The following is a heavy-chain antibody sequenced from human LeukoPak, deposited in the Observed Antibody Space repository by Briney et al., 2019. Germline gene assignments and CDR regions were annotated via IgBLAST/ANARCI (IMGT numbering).Heavy chain of an antibody. Sequence: ASVKVSCKASGGTFSSYAISWVRQAPRQGLEWMGRINPNSGGTNYAQKFQGRVTMTRDTSISTAYMELSRLRSDDTAVYYCASTQWLVAEGFDYWDQGTLVTVSS. J-gene: IGHJ4*02. CDR3: ASTQWLVAEGFDY. CDR2: INPNSGGT. CDR1: GGTFSSYA. D-gene: IGHD6-19*01. V-gene: IGHV1-2*06.